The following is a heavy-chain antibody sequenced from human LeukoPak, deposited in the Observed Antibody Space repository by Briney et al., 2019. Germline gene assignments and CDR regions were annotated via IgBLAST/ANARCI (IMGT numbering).Heavy chain of an antibody. CDR3: ARDTRIYDYYGSGSYYNLDY. CDR2: INPNSGGT. V-gene: IGHV1-2*02. J-gene: IGHJ4*02. Sequence: ASVKVSCKASGYTFTGYYMHWVRQAPGQGLEWMGWINPNSGGTNYAQKFQGRVTMTRDTSISTAYMELRSLRSDDTAVYYCARDTRIYDYYGSGSYYNLDYWGQGTLVTVSS. D-gene: IGHD3-10*01. CDR1: GYTFTGYY.